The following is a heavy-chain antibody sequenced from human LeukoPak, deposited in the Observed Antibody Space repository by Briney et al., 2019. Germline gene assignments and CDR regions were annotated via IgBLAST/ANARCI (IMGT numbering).Heavy chain of an antibody. CDR3: AKVVVAATPFYYGMDV. V-gene: IGHV3-23*01. CDR1: GFTFSSYA. J-gene: IGHJ6*02. CDR2: ISGSGGST. Sequence: GGSLRLSCPASGFTFSSYAMSWVRQAPGKGLEWFSAISGSGGSTYYADSVKGRFTISRDNSKNTLYLQMNSLRAEDTAVYYCAKVVVAATPFYYGMDVWGQGTTVTVSS. D-gene: IGHD2-15*01.